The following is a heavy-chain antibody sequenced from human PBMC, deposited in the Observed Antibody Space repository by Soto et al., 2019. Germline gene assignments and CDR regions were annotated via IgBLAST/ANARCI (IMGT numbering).Heavy chain of an antibody. V-gene: IGHV3-21*02. J-gene: IGHJ6*02. CDR3: ARDDPIFGAIPRMDI. Sequence: EVQLVESGGSLVNPGGSLRLSCSASGFPFSSYTMYWVRQAPGQGLEWVSSITTAATRNIFYADSVKGRFTISRDNANNILYLQMNNVRVEDTAVYYCARDDPIFGAIPRMDIWGQGTTVTVSS. CDR2: ITTAATRNI. D-gene: IGHD3-3*01. CDR1: GFPFSSYT.